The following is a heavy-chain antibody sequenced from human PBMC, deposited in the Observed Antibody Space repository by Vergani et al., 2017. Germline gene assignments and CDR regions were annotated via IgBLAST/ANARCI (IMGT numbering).Heavy chain of an antibody. V-gene: IGHV5-51*03. CDR3: ATPNRRGGSSSAEDGFDI. J-gene: IGHJ3*02. Sequence: EVQLVQSGAEVKKPGESLTISCKGSGYSFTSYWIGWVRQMPGKGLEWMGIIYPGDSDTRYSPSFQGQVTISADKSISTAYLQWSSLKASDTAMYYCATPNRRGGSSSAEDGFDIWGQGTMVTVSS. D-gene: IGHD6-6*01. CDR1: GYSFTSYW. CDR2: IYPGDSDT.